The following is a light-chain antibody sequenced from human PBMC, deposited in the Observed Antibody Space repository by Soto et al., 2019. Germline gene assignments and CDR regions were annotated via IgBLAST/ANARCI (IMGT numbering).Light chain of an antibody. CDR2: GAS. Sequence: EIVLTQCPGTLSVSPGERATLSCRASQSVSSKLAWYQQKPGQAPRLLFYGASTGATGIPARFSGSGSETEFTLSISSLQSEDFAVYYCQQYNNWPGTFGQGTKVEIK. V-gene: IGKV3-15*01. CDR1: QSVSSK. J-gene: IGKJ1*01. CDR3: QQYNNWPGT.